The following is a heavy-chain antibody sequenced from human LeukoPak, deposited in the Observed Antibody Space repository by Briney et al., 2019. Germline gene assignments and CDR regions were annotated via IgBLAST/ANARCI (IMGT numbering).Heavy chain of an antibody. D-gene: IGHD1-26*01. CDR3: ARDSGGSPVNY. CDR2: ITSSSSYM. J-gene: IGHJ4*02. Sequence: PGGSLRLSCAASGFTFSSYSMNWVRQAPGKGLEWVSSITSSSSYMYYADSVKGRFTIPRDNAKNSLYLQMNSLRAEDTAVYYCARDSGGSPVNYWGQGTLVTVSS. CDR1: GFTFSSYS. V-gene: IGHV3-21*01.